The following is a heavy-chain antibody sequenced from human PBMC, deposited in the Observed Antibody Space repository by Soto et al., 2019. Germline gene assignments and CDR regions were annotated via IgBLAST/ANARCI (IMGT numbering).Heavy chain of an antibody. CDR1: GGSISSSNW. V-gene: IGHV4-4*02. D-gene: IGHD3-9*01. CDR2: IYHSGST. Sequence: LSLTCAVSGGSISSSNWWSWVRQPPGKGLEWIGEIYHSGSTNYNPSLKSRVTISVDKSKNQFSLKLSSVTAADTAVYYCARVRVLRYFDWLWPYYYYYGMDVWGQGTTVTVSS. J-gene: IGHJ6*02. CDR3: ARVRVLRYFDWLWPYYYYYGMDV.